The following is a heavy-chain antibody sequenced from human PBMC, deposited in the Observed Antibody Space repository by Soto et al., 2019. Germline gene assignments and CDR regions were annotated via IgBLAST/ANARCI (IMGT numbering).Heavy chain of an antibody. CDR2: IWYDGSNK. CDR1: GFTFSSYG. J-gene: IGHJ6*02. Sequence: PGGSLRLSCAASGFTFSSYGMHWVRQAPGKGLEWVAVIWYDGSNKYYADSVKGRFTISRDNSKNTLYLQKNSLRAEDTAVYYCARDHGSYYYGMDVWGQGTTVTVSS. CDR3: ARDHGSYYYGMDV. V-gene: IGHV3-33*01.